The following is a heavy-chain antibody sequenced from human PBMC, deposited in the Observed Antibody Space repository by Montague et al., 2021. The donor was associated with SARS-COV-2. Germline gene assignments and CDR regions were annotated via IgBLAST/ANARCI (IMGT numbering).Heavy chain of an antibody. CDR1: GWSFSDYH. CDR2: INQGRST. D-gene: IGHD1-1*01. CDR3: ARGAPGY. Sequence: SETLSLTCAVYGWSFSDYHLTWIRQSPGEGREWIGQINQGRSTKYDPSLKSRVTISIDTSKKQFSLKLTTVTAADTAVYYCARGAPGYWGQGTLVTVSS. V-gene: IGHV4-34*01. J-gene: IGHJ4*02.